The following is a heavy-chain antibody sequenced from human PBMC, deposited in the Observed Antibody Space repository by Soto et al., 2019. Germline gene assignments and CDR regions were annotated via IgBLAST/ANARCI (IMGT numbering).Heavy chain of an antibody. D-gene: IGHD3-9*01. CDR3: ATLDWGTFDV. Sequence: QLVQSGAEVKKPGASVNVSCKASGYVFISYAITWVRQAPGQGLEWMGGITAHNGNTKHSQKFQGRMNMNTDTSTNTAYLELRSLTSDDTAPSYCATLDWGTFDVWGQGTLVTVSS. CDR2: ITAHNGNT. V-gene: IGHV1-18*01. J-gene: IGHJ4*02. CDR1: GYVFISYA.